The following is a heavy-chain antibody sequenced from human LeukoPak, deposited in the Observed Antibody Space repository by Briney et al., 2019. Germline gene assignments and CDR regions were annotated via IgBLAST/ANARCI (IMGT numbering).Heavy chain of an antibody. J-gene: IGHJ3*02. D-gene: IGHD1-26*01. CDR2: IYPGDSDT. CDR3: ARQHPLGWELLRDPSSVGAFDI. Sequence: GESLKISCKGSGYRFTSYWIGWVRQMPGKGLEWMGIIYPGDSDTRYSPSFQGQVTISADKSISTAYLQWSSLKASDTAMYYCARQHPLGWELLRDPSSVGAFDIWGQGTMVTVSS. CDR1: GYRFTSYW. V-gene: IGHV5-51*01.